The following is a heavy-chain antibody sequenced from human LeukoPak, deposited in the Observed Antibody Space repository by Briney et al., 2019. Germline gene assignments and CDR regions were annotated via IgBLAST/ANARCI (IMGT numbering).Heavy chain of an antibody. D-gene: IGHD6-13*01. CDR3: ARGRGSIAAAGSFDY. Sequence: SETLSLTCAVYGGSFSGYYWSWIRQPPGKGLEWIGEINHSGSTNYNPSLKSRVTISVDTSKNQFSLKRSSVTAADTAVYYCARGRGSIAAAGSFDYWGQGTLVTVSS. CDR2: INHSGST. CDR1: GGSFSGYY. V-gene: IGHV4-34*01. J-gene: IGHJ4*02.